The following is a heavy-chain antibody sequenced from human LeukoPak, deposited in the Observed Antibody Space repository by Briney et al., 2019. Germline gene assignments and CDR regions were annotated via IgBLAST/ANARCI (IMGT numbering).Heavy chain of an antibody. CDR2: ISTSSSTI. CDR1: GFTFSSYS. Sequence: PGGSLRLSCAASGFTFSSYSMNWVRQAPGKGLEWVSYISTSSSTIYYADSVKGRFTTSRDNAKNSLYLQMNSLRAEDTAVYYCARDQETTVTPYYFDYWGQGTLVTVSS. CDR3: ARDQETTVTPYYFDY. D-gene: IGHD4-11*01. J-gene: IGHJ4*02. V-gene: IGHV3-48*01.